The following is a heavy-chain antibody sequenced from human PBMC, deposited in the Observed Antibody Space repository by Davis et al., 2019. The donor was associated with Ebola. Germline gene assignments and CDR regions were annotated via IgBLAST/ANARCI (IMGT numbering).Heavy chain of an antibody. CDR2: IRSKAYGGTT. Sequence: GGSLRLSCTASGFTFGDYAMSWARQAPGKGLEWVGFIRSKAYGGTTEYAASVKGRFTISRDDSKSIAYLQMNSLKTEDTAVYYCTRDSSYYDSSGYYYVAVHDAFDIWGQGTMVTVSS. CDR1: GFTFGDYA. V-gene: IGHV3-49*04. J-gene: IGHJ3*02. CDR3: TRDSSYYDSSGYYYVAVHDAFDI. D-gene: IGHD3-22*01.